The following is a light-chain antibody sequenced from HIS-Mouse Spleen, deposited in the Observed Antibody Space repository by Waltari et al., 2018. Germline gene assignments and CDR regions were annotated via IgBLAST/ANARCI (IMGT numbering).Light chain of an antibody. J-gene: IGLJ2*01. CDR3: YYEDEKNVV. V-gene: IGLV3-27*01. CDR2: KDS. CDR1: LLSKKY. Sequence: SYYLTHPSSFSFSPLHTSIITFSLYLLSKKYSRFFQQKPGQAPVLVIYKDSERPSGIPERFSGSRSGKKVKLTISGAKVEDEDDYYCYYEDEKNVVLGGGTKL.